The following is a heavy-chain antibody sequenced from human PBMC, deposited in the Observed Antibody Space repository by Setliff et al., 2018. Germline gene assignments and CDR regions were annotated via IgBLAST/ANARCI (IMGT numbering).Heavy chain of an antibody. V-gene: IGHV4-61*02. CDR3: AREQWLDPPGYYYMDV. J-gene: IGHJ6*03. CDR2: IYTSGST. Sequence: TLSLTCTVPGGSISSGSYYWSWIRQPTGKGLEWIGRIYTSGSTYYNPSLKSRVTMSIDTSKNQFSLKLNSVTAADMAVYYCAREQWLDPPGYYYMDVWAKGTTVTVSS. CDR1: GGSISSGSYY. D-gene: IGHD6-19*01.